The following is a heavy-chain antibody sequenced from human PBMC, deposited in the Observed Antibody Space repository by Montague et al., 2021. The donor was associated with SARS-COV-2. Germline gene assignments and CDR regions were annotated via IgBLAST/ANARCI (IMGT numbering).Heavy chain of an antibody. CDR2: IYYSGST. J-gene: IGHJ3*02. CDR3: AREVRYYYDSSGPGAFDI. D-gene: IGHD3-22*01. CDR1: GGSISSYY. V-gene: IGHV4-59*01. Sequence: SETLSLTCTVSGGSISSYYWSWIRQPPGKGLEWIGYIYYSGSTNYNPSLKSRVTISVDTSKNQFSLKLSSVTAADTAVYYCAREVRYYYDSSGPGAFDIWGQGTTVTVSS.